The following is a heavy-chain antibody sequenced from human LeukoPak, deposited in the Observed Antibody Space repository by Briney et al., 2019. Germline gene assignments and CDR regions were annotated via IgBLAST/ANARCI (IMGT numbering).Heavy chain of an antibody. CDR1: GGSISSSSYY. CDR2: IYYSGST. D-gene: IGHD5-12*01. J-gene: IGHJ3*02. Sequence: PSETLSLTCTVSGGSISSSSYYWGWIRQPPGKGLEWIGSIYYSGSTYYNPSLKSRVTISVDTSKNQFSLKLSSVTAADTAVYYCASETLGGYPAFDIWGQGTMVTVSS. CDR3: ASETLGGYPAFDI. V-gene: IGHV4-39*07.